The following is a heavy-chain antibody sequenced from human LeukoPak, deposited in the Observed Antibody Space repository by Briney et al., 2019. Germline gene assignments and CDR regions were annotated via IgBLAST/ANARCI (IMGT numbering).Heavy chain of an antibody. D-gene: IGHD3-16*01. CDR1: GGVITSFY. J-gene: IGHJ4*02. V-gene: IGHV4-59*08. Sequence: SQTLSLTCSVSGGVITSFYWSWIRQSPGKGLECVGSMFSSGSATYNPSLKSRVTIAVDRSQSLFSLKLASVTAADTAIYYCATLGGSIDYWGRGTLVAVSS. CDR2: MFSSGSA. CDR3: ATLGGSIDY.